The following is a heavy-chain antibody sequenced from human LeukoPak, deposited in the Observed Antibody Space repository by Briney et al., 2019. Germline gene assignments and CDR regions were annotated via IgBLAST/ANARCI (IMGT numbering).Heavy chain of an antibody. Sequence: PGGSLRLSCATSGFTFSSYSMSWVRQAPGKELEWVSYISSSGSAIYYAASVKGRFTISRDNARKSVYLQMNSLRDEDTAVYYCARTTVFDYWGQGTLVTVSS. V-gene: IGHV3-48*02. J-gene: IGHJ4*02. CDR3: ARTTVFDY. CDR2: ISSSGSAI. D-gene: IGHD1-14*01. CDR1: GFTFSSYS.